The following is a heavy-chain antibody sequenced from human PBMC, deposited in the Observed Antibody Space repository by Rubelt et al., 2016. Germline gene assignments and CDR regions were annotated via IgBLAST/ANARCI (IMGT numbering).Heavy chain of an antibody. V-gene: IGHV3-13*01. Sequence: GGGLVQPGGSLRLYCTASGFTFSNYDMHWVRQGTGKGLEWVSGIGTTGDTHYLGSVKGRFTISRDNAKKSLFLQMNSLRAEDTAVYYCARDQTYEYCGTYYDALDTWGQGTTVTVSS. CDR3: ARDQTYEYCGTYYDALDT. CDR2: IGTTGDT. D-gene: IGHD4-23*01. CDR1: GFTFSNYD. J-gene: IGHJ3*02.